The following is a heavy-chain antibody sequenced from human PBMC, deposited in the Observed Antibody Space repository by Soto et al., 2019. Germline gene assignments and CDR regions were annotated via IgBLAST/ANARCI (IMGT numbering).Heavy chain of an antibody. CDR1: GFTFRSYA. J-gene: IGHJ6*03. CDR3: AKVTFYYSYMDV. V-gene: IGHV3-23*01. Sequence: GGSLRLSCAASGFTFRSYAMSWVRQAPGKGLEWVSIINSSGDNTYYADSVKGRFTISRDNSKSTLYLQVSSLRAEDTAVYYCAKVTFYYSYMDVWGKGTTVTVSS. CDR2: INSSGDNT. D-gene: IGHD3-16*01.